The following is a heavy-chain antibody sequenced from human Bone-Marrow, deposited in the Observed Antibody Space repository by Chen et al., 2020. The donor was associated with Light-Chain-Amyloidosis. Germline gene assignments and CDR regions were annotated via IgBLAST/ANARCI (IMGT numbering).Heavy chain of an antibody. Sequence: EVPLVESGGGLVQPGGSLRFSCATSGFNFSSFGMSWVRQAPGKGLEWVSTVSGSTVSTYYAGAVKGRFIISRDNSKSTLYLQMNSLRAGDTAVYFCTRKGGYFDFWGQGSLVTVSS. V-gene: IGHV3-23*04. D-gene: IGHD3-10*01. CDR2: VSGSTVST. CDR3: TRKGGYFDF. CDR1: GFNFSSFG. J-gene: IGHJ4*02.